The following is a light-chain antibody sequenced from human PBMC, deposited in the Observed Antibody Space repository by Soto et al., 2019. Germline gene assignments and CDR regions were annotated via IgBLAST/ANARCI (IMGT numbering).Light chain of an antibody. Sequence: EIVLTQSPGTLSLSPGVRATLSCRASQSVSSYLAWYQQKPGQAPRLLIYGASSRATGIPDRFSGSGSGTDFPLTISRLEPEDFAVYYCQQYGSSPRTFGQGTKVEIK. CDR1: QSVSSY. CDR2: GAS. CDR3: QQYGSSPRT. V-gene: IGKV3-20*01. J-gene: IGKJ1*01.